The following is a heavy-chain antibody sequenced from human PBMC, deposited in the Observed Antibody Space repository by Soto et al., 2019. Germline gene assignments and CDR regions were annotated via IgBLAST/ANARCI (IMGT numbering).Heavy chain of an antibody. Sequence: GGSLRLSCAASGFTFSSYAMHRVRQAPGKGLEWVAVISYDGSNKYYADSVKGRFTISRDNSKNTLYLQMNSLRAEDTAVYYCARPMVVTAIPPLDVWGQGTTVTVSS. V-gene: IGHV3-30-3*01. CDR2: ISYDGSNK. CDR3: ARPMVVTAIPPLDV. D-gene: IGHD2-21*02. J-gene: IGHJ6*02. CDR1: GFTFSSYA.